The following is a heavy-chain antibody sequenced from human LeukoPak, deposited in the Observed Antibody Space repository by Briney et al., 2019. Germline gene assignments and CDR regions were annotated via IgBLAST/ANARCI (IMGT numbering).Heavy chain of an antibody. CDR2: TYYRSKWYN. V-gene: IGHV6-1*01. J-gene: IGHJ6*04. CDR3: ARGGGVMDV. Sequence: SQTLSLTCAIAGDSVSSNSAGWSWIRQSPSRGLEWLGRTYYRSKWYNDYAVSVKSRITINPDTSKNQFSLQLNSVTPEDTAVYYCARGGGVMDVWGKGTTVTVSS. CDR1: GDSVSSNSAG. D-gene: IGHD3-10*01.